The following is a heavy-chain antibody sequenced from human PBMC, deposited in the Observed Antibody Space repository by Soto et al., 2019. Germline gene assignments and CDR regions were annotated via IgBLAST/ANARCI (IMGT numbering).Heavy chain of an antibody. Sequence: NPSETLSLTCAVYGGSFSGYYWSWIRQPPGKGLEWIGEINHSGSTNYNPSLKSRVTISVDTSKNQFSLKLSSVTAADTAVYYCAPRAVVVTDVRGGYYGMDVWGQGTTVTV. D-gene: IGHD2-2*01. CDR2: INHSGST. J-gene: IGHJ6*02. V-gene: IGHV4-34*01. CDR1: GGSFSGYY. CDR3: APRAVVVTDVRGGYYGMDV.